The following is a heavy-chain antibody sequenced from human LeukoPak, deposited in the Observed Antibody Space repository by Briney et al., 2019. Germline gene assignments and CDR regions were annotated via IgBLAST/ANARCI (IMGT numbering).Heavy chain of an antibody. CDR2: ISRGGRTV. D-gene: IGHD3-9*01. CDR3: AREYRHFDWSKTFDP. Sequence: SGGSLRLSCAASGFTFSNYEMNWVRQAPGKGLDWVAYISRGGRTVDYADSVKGRFTISRDSAKNALYLQMNSLRAEDTAVYYCAREYRHFDWSKTFDPWGQGTLVTVSS. CDR1: GFTFSNYE. V-gene: IGHV3-48*03. J-gene: IGHJ5*02.